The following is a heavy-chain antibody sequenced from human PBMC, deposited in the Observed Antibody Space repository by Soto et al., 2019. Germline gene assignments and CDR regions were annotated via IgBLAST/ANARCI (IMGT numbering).Heavy chain of an antibody. CDR3: ARDVPLTYYDGTLSYYAMDA. CDR2: IIPFFKAT. J-gene: IGHJ6*02. V-gene: IGHV1-69*13. D-gene: IGHD3-16*01. CDR1: GGTFSSHA. Sequence: SVKVSCKVSGGTFSSHAISWVRQGPGQGLEWMGGIIPFFKATSFAQKFQGRVTITADDSTSTAYMDLYSLGSEDTAGYYCARDVPLTYYDGTLSYYAMDAWGQGTTVAVS.